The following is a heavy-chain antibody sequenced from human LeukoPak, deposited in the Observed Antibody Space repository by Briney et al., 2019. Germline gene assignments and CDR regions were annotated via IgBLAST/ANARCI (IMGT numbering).Heavy chain of an antibody. CDR2: ISGGGVTT. CDR1: GFTSIAYA. V-gene: IGHV3-23*01. D-gene: IGHD4-23*01. CDR3: AKRGADSGGNSALVHFDF. Sequence: GGSLRLSCVGSGFTSIAYALTWARQAPGKGLEWVSGISGGGVTTYYADSVKGRFTISRDNSKNTLYLQMNSLRAEDTAVYHCAKRGADSGGNSALVHFDFWGQGTLVTVSS. J-gene: IGHJ4*02.